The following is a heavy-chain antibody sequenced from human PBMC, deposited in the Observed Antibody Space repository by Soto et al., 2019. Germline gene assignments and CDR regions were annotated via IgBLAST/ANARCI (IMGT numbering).Heavy chain of an antibody. J-gene: IGHJ6*02. CDR3: AKDAGPFAIDYYYGMDV. D-gene: IGHD3-10*01. V-gene: IGHV3-30*18. CDR1: GFTFSSYG. CDR2: ISYDGSNK. Sequence: GGSLRLSCAASGFTFSSYGMHWVRQAPGKGLEWVAVISYDGSNKYYADSVKGRFTISRDNSKNTLYLQMNSLRAEDTAVYYCAKDAGPFAIDYYYGMDVWGQGTTVTVSS.